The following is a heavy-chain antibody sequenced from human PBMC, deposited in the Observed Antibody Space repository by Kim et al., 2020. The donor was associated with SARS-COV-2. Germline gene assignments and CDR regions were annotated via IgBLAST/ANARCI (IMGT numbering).Heavy chain of an antibody. CDR3: ARDQTTGYSNSWPDWRPPPSGSYPLDY. Sequence: ASVKVSCKASGYTFSSYYIHWVRQAPGQGLEWMGIINPSRGSTSNAQKFQGRVTMTRDTSTNTLYMELSSLRSDDTAVYYCARDQTTGYSNSWPDWRPPPSGSYPLDYWGQGTLVTVSS. D-gene: IGHD6-13*01. J-gene: IGHJ4*02. CDR1: GYTFSSYY. CDR2: INPSRGST. V-gene: IGHV1-46*01.